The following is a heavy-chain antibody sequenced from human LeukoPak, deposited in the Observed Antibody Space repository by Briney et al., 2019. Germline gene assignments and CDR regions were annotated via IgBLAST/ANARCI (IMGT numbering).Heavy chain of an antibody. Sequence: SETLSLTCSISGDSISDYYWSWIRQPPGKGLEWIGYIYYSGSTNYNPSLKSRVTISVDTSKNQFSLKLSSVTAADTAVYYCARVYPTYSSGWYDIDYWGQGTLVTVSS. D-gene: IGHD6-19*01. V-gene: IGHV4-59*01. CDR3: ARVYPTYSSGWYDIDY. CDR2: IYYSGST. J-gene: IGHJ4*02. CDR1: GDSISDYY.